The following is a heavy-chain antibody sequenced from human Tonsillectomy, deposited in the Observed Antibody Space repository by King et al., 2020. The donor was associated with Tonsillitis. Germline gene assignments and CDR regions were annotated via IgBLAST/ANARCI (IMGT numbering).Heavy chain of an antibody. J-gene: IGHJ4*02. CDR2: ISWNSGSI. CDR1: GFTFDDYA. CDR3: AKRAGGTGYFDY. Sequence: VQPVESGGGLVQPGRSLRLSCAASGFTFDDYAMHWVRQAPGKGLEWVSGISWNSGSIGYADSVKGRFTISRDNAKNSLYLQMNSLRAEDTALYYCAKRAGGTGYFDYWGQGTLVTVSS. V-gene: IGHV3-9*01. D-gene: IGHD2-8*02.